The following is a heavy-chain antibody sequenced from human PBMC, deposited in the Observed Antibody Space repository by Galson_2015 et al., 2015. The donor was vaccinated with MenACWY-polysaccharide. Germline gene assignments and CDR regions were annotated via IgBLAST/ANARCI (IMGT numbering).Heavy chain of an antibody. V-gene: IGHV3-30*18. CDR1: GFTFSNYG. CDR3: AKERDARMSSSLNL. Sequence: SLRLSCAASGFTFSNYGMQWVRQAPGKGLEWVTVIAHDGTATHYTDSMRGRFTVSRDNSKNMLYLYMNSLRPDDTAVYFCAKERDARMSSSLNLWGQGTLVIVSS. D-gene: IGHD1-20*01. J-gene: IGHJ4*02. CDR2: IAHDGTAT.